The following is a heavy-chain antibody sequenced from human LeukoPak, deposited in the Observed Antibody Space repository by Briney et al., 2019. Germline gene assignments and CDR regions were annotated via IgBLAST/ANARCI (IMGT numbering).Heavy chain of an antibody. CDR2: MYSIGST. V-gene: IGHV4-59*01. D-gene: IGHD3-10*01. CDR3: SQSRYYYGSGSYYSAYLMDV. J-gene: IGHJ6*02. CDR1: GGSISSYY. Sequence: ASETLSLTCSVSGGSISSYYWSWIRQPPGKGLEWIGYMYSIGSTNYNPSLKSRVTISVDTSKNQFSLKLSSVTAADTAVYYCSQSRYYYGSGSYYSAYLMDVWGQGTTVTVSS.